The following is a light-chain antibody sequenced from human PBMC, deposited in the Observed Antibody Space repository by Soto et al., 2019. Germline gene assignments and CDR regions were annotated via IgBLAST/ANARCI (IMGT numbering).Light chain of an antibody. J-gene: IGLJ2*01. CDR3: QVWDSNTDHPV. Sequence: SYELTQPPSVSVAPGETARITCEGNNIGSQNVHWYQHKPGRAPLLVIYYDADRPSGIPERFSGSNSGNTATLTVIRVEAGDEADLYCQVWDSNTDHPVFGGGTKLTVL. CDR1: NIGSQN. CDR2: YDA. V-gene: IGLV3-21*04.